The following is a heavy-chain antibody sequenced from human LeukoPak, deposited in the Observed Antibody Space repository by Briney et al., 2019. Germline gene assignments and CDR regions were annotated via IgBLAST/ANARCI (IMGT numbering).Heavy chain of an antibody. V-gene: IGHV1-69*05. CDR2: TIPFLGTT. Sequence: ASVKVSCKASGGTFRSYAITWVRQAPGQGPEWMGGTIPFLGTTKYIQTFQGRLTITTDESTSTAYMQLSSLILEDTAVYFCAFTDYDFMSSSYYMDVWGKGTTVIVSS. CDR3: AFTDYDFMSSSYYMDV. D-gene: IGHD3-3*01. J-gene: IGHJ6*03. CDR1: GGTFRSYA.